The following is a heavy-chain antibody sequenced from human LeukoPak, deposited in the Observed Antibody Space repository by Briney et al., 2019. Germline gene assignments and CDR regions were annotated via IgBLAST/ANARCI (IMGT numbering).Heavy chain of an antibody. D-gene: IGHD2-2*01. CDR1: GFTFSSYW. J-gene: IGHJ4*02. Sequence: HPGGSLRLSCAASGFTFSSYWMHWVRQAPGKGLVWVSRINSDGSSTSYADSVKGRFTISRDNAKNTLYLQMNSLRAEDTAVYYCARGYCSSTSCSSVYYWGQGTLVTVSS. CDR2: INSDGSST. CDR3: ARGYCSSTSCSSVYY. V-gene: IGHV3-74*01.